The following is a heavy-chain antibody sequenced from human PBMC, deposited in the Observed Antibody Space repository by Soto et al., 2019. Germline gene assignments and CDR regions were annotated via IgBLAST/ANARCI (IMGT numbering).Heavy chain of an antibody. D-gene: IGHD3-10*01. CDR1: GGSIRGGGYY. CDR3: AREDYGSGISDFDN. V-gene: IGHV4-31*03. Sequence: QVQLQESGPRLVKPSQTLSLTCTVSGGSIRGGGYYWNWIRQHPGKGLEWIGYIYHNGNTYYNPSLKSRVTISEDTSKNQFSLKLNSVTAADTAVYYCAREDYGSGISDFDNWGQGILVNVSP. J-gene: IGHJ4*02. CDR2: IYHNGNT.